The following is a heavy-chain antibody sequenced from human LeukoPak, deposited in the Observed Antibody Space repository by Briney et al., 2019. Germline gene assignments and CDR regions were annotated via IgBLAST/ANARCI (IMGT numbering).Heavy chain of an antibody. CDR1: GGSISSYY. V-gene: IGHV4-59*01. CDR3: ARESPGGYDDDY. CDR2: IYYSGST. J-gene: IGHJ4*02. D-gene: IGHD5-12*01. Sequence: KPSETLSLTCTVSGGSISSYYWSWIRQPPGKGLEWIGYIYYSGSTNYNPSLKSRVTISVDTSKNQFSLKLSSVTAADTAVYYCARESPGGYDDDYWGQGTLVTVSS.